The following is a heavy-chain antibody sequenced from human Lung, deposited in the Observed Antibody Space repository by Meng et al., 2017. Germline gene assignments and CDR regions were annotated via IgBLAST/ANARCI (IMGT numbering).Heavy chain of an antibody. D-gene: IGHD3-10*01. Sequence: VQLKPGGAGLLTPSEDLYLTCAVYGGFISGSYWSWIRQSPAKGLEWIGKINHGGSTNYNPSLESRVTISVDTPKNQFSLRLTSMTVADTAVYYCARERHSTIIRGVIDFWGQGALVTVSS. CDR1: GGFISGSY. CDR2: INHGGST. V-gene: IGHV4-34*01. J-gene: IGHJ4*02. CDR3: ARERHSTIIRGVIDF.